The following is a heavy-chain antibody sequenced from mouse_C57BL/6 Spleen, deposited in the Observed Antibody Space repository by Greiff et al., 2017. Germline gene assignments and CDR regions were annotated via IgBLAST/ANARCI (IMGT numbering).Heavy chain of an antibody. J-gene: IGHJ2*01. Sequence: QVQLQQSGAELVKPGASVKLSCKASGYTFTSYWMHWVKQRPGRGLEWIGRIAPNSGGTKYNEKFKSKATLTVDKPSSSAYMQLSSLTSEDSAVYYCARSTVSYYFDYWGQGTTLTVSS. D-gene: IGHD1-1*01. CDR2: IAPNSGGT. CDR1: GYTFTSYW. V-gene: IGHV1-72*01. CDR3: ARSTVSYYFDY.